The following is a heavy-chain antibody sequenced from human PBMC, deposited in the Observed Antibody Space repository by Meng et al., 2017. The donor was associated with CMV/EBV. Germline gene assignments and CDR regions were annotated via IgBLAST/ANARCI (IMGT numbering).Heavy chain of an antibody. V-gene: IGHV4-34*01. D-gene: IGHD3-22*01. CDR1: GGSFSGYY. CDR2: INNSGST. CDR3: ARVWDSGWDY. Sequence: QGQLQQWGAGLLKPSESLSLTCAVYGGSFSGYYWSWIRQPPGKGLEWIGEINNSGSTNYNPSLKSRVTISVDTSKNQFSLKLSSVTAADTAVYYCARVWDSGWDYWGQGTLVTVPS. J-gene: IGHJ4*02.